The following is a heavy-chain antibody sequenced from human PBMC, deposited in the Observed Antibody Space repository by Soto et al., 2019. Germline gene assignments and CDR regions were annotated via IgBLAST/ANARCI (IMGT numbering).Heavy chain of an antibody. CDR2: IIPILRIT. Sequence: QVQLVQSGAEVKKPGSSVKVSCTTSGDTFNSYHISWVRQAPGQGLEWMGRIIPILRITNYAQRFQGRVTITADTSTSTAYMELSSLRSEDTAVYSCARPRNDSSADDGSWYFDLWGRGTLVTVSS. D-gene: IGHD1-1*01. CDR3: ARPRNDSSADDGSWYFDL. CDR1: GDTFNSYH. J-gene: IGHJ2*01. V-gene: IGHV1-69*02.